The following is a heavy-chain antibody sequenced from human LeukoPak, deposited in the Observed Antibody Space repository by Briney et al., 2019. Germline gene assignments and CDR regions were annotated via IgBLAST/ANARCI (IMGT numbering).Heavy chain of an antibody. D-gene: IGHD3-22*01. CDR1: GFTFSSYA. CDR3: ARGWHRMSYYDSTTPGY. CDR2: ISYDGSNK. Sequence: PGRSLRLSCAASGFTFSSYAMHWVRQAPGKGLELVAVISYDGSNKYYADSVKGRFTISRDNSKNTLYLQMNSLRAEDTAVYYCARGWHRMSYYDSTTPGYWGQGTLVTVSS. J-gene: IGHJ4*02. V-gene: IGHV3-30-3*01.